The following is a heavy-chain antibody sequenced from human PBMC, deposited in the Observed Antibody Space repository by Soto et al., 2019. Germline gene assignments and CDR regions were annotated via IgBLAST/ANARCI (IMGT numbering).Heavy chain of an antibody. D-gene: IGHD3-22*01. CDR1: GNSFTTYW. V-gene: IGHV5-10-1*01. J-gene: IGHJ4*02. CDR2: IDPSDSQT. Sequence: PGESLKISCKGFGNSFTTYWIGWVRQKPGKGLEWMGRIDPSDSQTYYSPSFRGHVTISVTKSITTVFLQWSSLRASDTAMYYCARQIYDSDTGPNFQYYFDSWGQGTPVTVSS. CDR3: ARQIYDSDTGPNFQYYFDS.